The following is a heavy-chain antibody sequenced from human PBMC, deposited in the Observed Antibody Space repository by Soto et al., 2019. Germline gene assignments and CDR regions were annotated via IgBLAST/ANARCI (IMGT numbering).Heavy chain of an antibody. Sequence: GASVKVSCKASGGTFSSYTISWVRPAPGQGLEWMGRIIPILGIANYAQKFQGGVTITADKSTSTAYMELSSLRSEDAAVYYCARVKGAAAGYYFDYWGQGTLVTVSS. CDR2: IIPILGIA. J-gene: IGHJ4*02. V-gene: IGHV1-69*02. D-gene: IGHD6-13*01. CDR1: GGTFSSYT. CDR3: ARVKGAAAGYYFDY.